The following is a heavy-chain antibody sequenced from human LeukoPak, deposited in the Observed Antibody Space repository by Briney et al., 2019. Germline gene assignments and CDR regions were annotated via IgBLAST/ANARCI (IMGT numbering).Heavy chain of an antibody. D-gene: IGHD6-13*01. V-gene: IGHV1-8*01. J-gene: IGHJ6*03. CDR3: ARAVIAAAGRGRGYYYYYYMDV. CDR1: GYTFTSYD. Sequence: ASVKVSCKASGYTFTSYDINWVRQTTGQGLEWMGWMNPNSGNTGYAQKFQGRVTMTRNTSISTAYMELSSLRSEDTAVYYCARAVIAAAGRGRGYYYYYYMDVWGKGTTVTISS. CDR2: MNPNSGNT.